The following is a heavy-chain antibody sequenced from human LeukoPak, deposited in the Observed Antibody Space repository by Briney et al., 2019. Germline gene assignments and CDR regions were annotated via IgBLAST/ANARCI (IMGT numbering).Heavy chain of an antibody. CDR2: IYYSGSA. Sequence: SETLSLTCAVSGGSISSADFYWSWIRQHPGKGLEWIGFIYYSGSAYFNPSLKSRVSISVDTSKNQFSLTLNSVTAADTAVYYCARGSDYFDYWGQGTLVTVSS. J-gene: IGHJ4*02. CDR1: GGSISSADFY. CDR3: ARGSDYFDY. V-gene: IGHV4-31*11.